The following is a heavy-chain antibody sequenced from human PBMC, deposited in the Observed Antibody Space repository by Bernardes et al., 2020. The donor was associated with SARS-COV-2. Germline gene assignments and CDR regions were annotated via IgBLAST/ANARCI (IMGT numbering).Heavy chain of an antibody. CDR2: VGNSEAAK. CDR3: AKNRQSPHDF. J-gene: IGHJ4*02. V-gene: IGHV3-23*01. CDR1: GFAFDNYV. Sequence: GASLRLSCSASGFAFDNYVMSWVRQAPGKGLEWVSGVGNSEAAKYYADSVKGRFTISRDNSKKTLHLQMNNLRAEDTAVYYCAKNRQSPHDFWGQGTVVTVSS.